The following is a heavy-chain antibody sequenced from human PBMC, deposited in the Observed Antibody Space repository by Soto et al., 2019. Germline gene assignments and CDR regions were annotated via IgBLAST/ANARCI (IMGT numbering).Heavy chain of an antibody. D-gene: IGHD4-17*01. Sequence: SGPTLVNPTQTLTLTCTFSGFSLSTSGMRVSWIRQPPGTALEWLARIDWDDDKFYSTSLKTRLTISKDTSKNQVVLIMTNMDPVETATYYWARNGATVVKAFNIWGQGTMVTVS. V-gene: IGHV2-70*04. CDR2: IDWDDDK. J-gene: IGHJ3*02. CDR3: ARNGATVVKAFNI. CDR1: GFSLSTSGMR.